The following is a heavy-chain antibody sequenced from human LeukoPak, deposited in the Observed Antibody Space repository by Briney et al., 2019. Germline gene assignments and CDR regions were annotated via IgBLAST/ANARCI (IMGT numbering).Heavy chain of an antibody. Sequence: SETLSLTCTVSGGSISSSSYYWGWIRQPPGKGLEWIGSIYYSGSTYYNPSLKSRVTISVDTFKNQFSLKLSSVTAADTAVYYCARRDDGYSGLGAFDIWGQGTMVTVSS. CDR1: GGSISSSSYY. D-gene: IGHD5-12*01. V-gene: IGHV4-39*07. J-gene: IGHJ3*02. CDR3: ARRDDGYSGLGAFDI. CDR2: IYYSGST.